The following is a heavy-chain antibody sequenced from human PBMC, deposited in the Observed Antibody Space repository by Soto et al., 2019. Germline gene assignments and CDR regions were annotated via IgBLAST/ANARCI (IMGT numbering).Heavy chain of an antibody. Sequence: PSETLSLTCTVSGGSISSYYWSWIRQPPGKGLEWIGYIYYSGSTNYNPSLKSRVTISVDTSKNQFSLKLSSVTAADTAVYYCARGGGRGIAARPYWGQGTLVTVSS. D-gene: IGHD6-6*01. J-gene: IGHJ4*02. V-gene: IGHV4-59*01. CDR3: ARGGGRGIAARPY. CDR1: GGSISSYY. CDR2: IYYSGST.